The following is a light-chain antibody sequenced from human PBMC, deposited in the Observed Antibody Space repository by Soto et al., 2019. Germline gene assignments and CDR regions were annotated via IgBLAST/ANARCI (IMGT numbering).Light chain of an antibody. CDR1: QSISSN. V-gene: IGKV3-15*01. Sequence: EVVMTQSPATLSVSPGERATLSCRASQSISSNLAWYQQRPGQAPRLIIYGASTRATGVPARFSGSVSGAEFILTISSVQSEDFAVYYCQQYNNWWTFGQGTKVEIK. CDR2: GAS. J-gene: IGKJ1*01. CDR3: QQYNNWWT.